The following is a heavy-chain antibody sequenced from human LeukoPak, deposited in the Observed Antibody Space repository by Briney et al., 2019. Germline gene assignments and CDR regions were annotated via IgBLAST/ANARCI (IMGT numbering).Heavy chain of an antibody. CDR2: IYSGGST. D-gene: IGHD5-18*01. J-gene: IGHJ4*02. Sequence: GGSLRLSCTTSEFTVSDNYMSWVRQAPGKGLEWVSVIYSGGSTFYADSVKGRFTISRDSSKNTLYLQMSSLRGEDTAVYYCARGRAYTYGFAYYFADWGQGTLVTVSS. CDR3: ARGRAYTYGFAYYFAD. V-gene: IGHV3-66*01. CDR1: EFTVSDNY.